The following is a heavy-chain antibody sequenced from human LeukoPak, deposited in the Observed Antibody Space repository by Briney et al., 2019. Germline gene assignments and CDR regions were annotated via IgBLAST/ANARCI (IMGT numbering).Heavy chain of an antibody. Sequence: PGGSLRLSCAASGFTFSSYWMSWVRQAPGKGLEWVANIKKDGSEKYYVDSVKGRFTISRDNAKNSLYLQMNSLRAEDTAVYYCARTMVRGVIPYFDYWGQGTLVTVSS. CDR1: GFTFSSYW. CDR2: IKKDGSEK. V-gene: IGHV3-7*01. CDR3: ARTMVRGVIPYFDY. D-gene: IGHD3-10*01. J-gene: IGHJ4*02.